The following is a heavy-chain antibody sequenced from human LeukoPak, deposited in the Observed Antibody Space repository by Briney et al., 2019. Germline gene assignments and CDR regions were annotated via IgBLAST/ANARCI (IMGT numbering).Heavy chain of an antibody. Sequence: ASVKVSCKASGYTFTGYYMHWVRQAPGQGLEWMRWINPNSGGTNYAQKFQGRVTMTRDTSISTAYMELSRLRSDDTAVYYCARASPQWLLRNYFDYWGQGTLVTVPS. CDR3: ARASPQWLLRNYFDY. CDR1: GYTFTGYY. CDR2: INPNSGGT. V-gene: IGHV1-2*02. D-gene: IGHD3-22*01. J-gene: IGHJ4*02.